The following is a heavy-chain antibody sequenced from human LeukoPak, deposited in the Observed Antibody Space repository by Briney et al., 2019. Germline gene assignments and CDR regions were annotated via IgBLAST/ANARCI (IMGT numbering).Heavy chain of an antibody. J-gene: IGHJ4*02. V-gene: IGHV3-21*01. D-gene: IGHD3-10*01. CDR2: ISSSSSYI. CDR1: LLTFSIYS. CDR3: ASDLFAELSSFDY. Sequence: GGSLRLSCASSLLTFSIYSMNGVPHAPGKGLEDGTSISSSSSYIYYADSVQGRFTISRDHSKNSLYLQMHSLRAEDTAVYYWASDLFAELSSFDYWGQGPLVTVSS.